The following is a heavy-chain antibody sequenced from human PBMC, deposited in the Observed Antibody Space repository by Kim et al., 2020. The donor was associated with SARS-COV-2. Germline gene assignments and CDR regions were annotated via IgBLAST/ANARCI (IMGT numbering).Heavy chain of an antibody. V-gene: IGHV4-39*01. D-gene: IGHD2-8*01. J-gene: IGHJ3*01. CDR1: GGSISSSSPY. Sequence: SETLSLTCTVSGGSISSSSPYWVWIRQPPGKGLEFIGYIYTDGSTFFNPSLRSRLTMSQDTSKNQFSLRLSSVTAADTADYYCTKPRAWANTFDVWGRGTMEPVSS. CDR3: TKPRAWANTFDV. CDR2: IYTDGST.